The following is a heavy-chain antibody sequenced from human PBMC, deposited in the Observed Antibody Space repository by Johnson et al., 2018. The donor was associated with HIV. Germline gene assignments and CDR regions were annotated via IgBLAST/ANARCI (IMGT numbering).Heavy chain of an antibody. J-gene: IGHJ3*01. Sequence: MQLVESGGGLVQPGGSLRLSCAASGFTFSSYWMSWVRQAPGKGLEWVANIKQDGSEKYYADSVKGRFTISRDNSKNTLYLQMNSLTAEDTAVYSCATFYYDNSNYFELASFFPGPTDLWGQGTLVTVSS. CDR2: IKQDGSEK. D-gene: IGHD3-22*01. CDR1: GFTFSSYW. CDR3: ATFYYDNSNYFELASFFPGPTDL. V-gene: IGHV3-7*01.